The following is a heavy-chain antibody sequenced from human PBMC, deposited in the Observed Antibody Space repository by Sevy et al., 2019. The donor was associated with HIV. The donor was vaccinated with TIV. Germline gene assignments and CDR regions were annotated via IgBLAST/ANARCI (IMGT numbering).Heavy chain of an antibody. Sequence: ASVKVSCKASGYTFTSYGISWVRQAPGQGLEWMGWISAYNGNTNYAQKLQGRVTMTTDTSTSTAYMELGSLRSDDTAVYYCARAEGYSSGWYGSAEYFQHWGQGTLVTVSS. CDR2: ISAYNGNT. CDR1: GYTFTSYG. D-gene: IGHD6-19*01. J-gene: IGHJ1*01. CDR3: ARAEGYSSGWYGSAEYFQH. V-gene: IGHV1-18*01.